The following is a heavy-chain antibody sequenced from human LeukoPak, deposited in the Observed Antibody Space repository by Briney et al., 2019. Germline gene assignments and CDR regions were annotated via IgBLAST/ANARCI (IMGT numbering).Heavy chain of an antibody. D-gene: IGHD3-3*01. Sequence: SETLSLTCAVYGGSFSGYYWSWIRQPPGKGLEWIGEINHSGSTNYNPSLKSRVTISVDTSKTQFSLKLSSVTAADTAVYYCARGSPYYDFWSGYYVSPSYYYYMDVWGKGTTVTVSS. V-gene: IGHV4-34*01. CDR1: GGSFSGYY. J-gene: IGHJ6*03. CDR2: INHSGST. CDR3: ARGSPYYDFWSGYYVSPSYYYYMDV.